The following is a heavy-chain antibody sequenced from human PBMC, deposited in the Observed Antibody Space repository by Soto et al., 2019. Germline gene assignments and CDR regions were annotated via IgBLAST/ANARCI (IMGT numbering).Heavy chain of an antibody. Sequence: GASVKVSCKASGGTFSSYAISWVRQAPGQGLEWMGGIIPIFGTANYAQKFQGRVTITADESTSTAYMELSSLRTEDTAVYYCARESDRCSGGSCYSDLGYWGQGTLVTV. D-gene: IGHD2-15*01. J-gene: IGHJ4*02. CDR1: GGTFSSYA. V-gene: IGHV1-69*13. CDR3: ARESDRCSGGSCYSDLGY. CDR2: IIPIFGTA.